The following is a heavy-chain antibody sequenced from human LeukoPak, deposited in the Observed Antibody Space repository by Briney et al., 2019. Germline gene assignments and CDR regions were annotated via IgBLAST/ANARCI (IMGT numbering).Heavy chain of an antibody. CDR2: ISGSGGST. D-gene: IGHD3-22*01. CDR3: AKDGSWGYYDSSGYYEGDAFDI. J-gene: IGHJ3*02. V-gene: IGHV3-23*01. CDR1: GFTFSSYA. Sequence: GGSLRLSCAASGFTFSSYATSWVRQAPGKGLEWVSAISGSGGSTYYADSVKGRFTISRDNSKNTLYLQMNSLRAEDTAVYYCAKDGSWGYYDSSGYYEGDAFDIWGQGTMVTVSS.